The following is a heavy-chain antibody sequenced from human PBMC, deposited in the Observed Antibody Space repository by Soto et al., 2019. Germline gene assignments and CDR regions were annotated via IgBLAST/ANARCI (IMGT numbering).Heavy chain of an antibody. D-gene: IGHD6-19*01. V-gene: IGHV6-1*01. J-gene: IGHJ4*02. CDR3: ARARVHSVAGVPDYFDY. CDR1: GDSVSSNSAA. CDR2: TYYRSKWYN. Sequence: SHTLSLTCAISGDSVSSNSAAWNWIRQSPWRGLEWLGRTYYRSKWYNDYAVSVKSRITINPDTSKNQFSLQLNSVTPEDTAVYYCARARVHSVAGVPDYFDYWGQGTLVTVSS.